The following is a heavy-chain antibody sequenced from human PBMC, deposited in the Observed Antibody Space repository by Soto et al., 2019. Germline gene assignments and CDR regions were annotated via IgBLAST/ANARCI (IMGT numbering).Heavy chain of an antibody. CDR2: IYHSGST. V-gene: IGHV4-30-2*01. Sequence: QLQLQESGSGLVKPSQTLSLTCAVSGGSISSNGYSWGWTRQPPGKGLEWIGYIYHSGSTYYTPSIGSRVTISVNLSKNQIYLKLRSVTGATMAVYYCVTVPPPWGQGTLGTVSS. CDR3: VTVPPP. J-gene: IGHJ5*02. CDR1: GGSISSNGYS. D-gene: IGHD2-8*02.